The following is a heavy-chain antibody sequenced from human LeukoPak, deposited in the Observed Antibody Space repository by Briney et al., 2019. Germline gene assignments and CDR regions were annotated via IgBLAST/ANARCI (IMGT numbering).Heavy chain of an antibody. CDR2: IYTSGST. CDR1: GGSLSSGSYY. V-gene: IGHV4-61*02. D-gene: IGHD6-19*01. Sequence: SETLSLTCTLSGGSLSSGSYYWSWIRQPAGKGLEWIGRIYTSGSTNYNPSLKSRVTISVDTSKNQFSLKLSSVTAADTAVYYCARGNIAVAGPSFDYWGQGTLVTVSS. J-gene: IGHJ4*02. CDR3: ARGNIAVAGPSFDY.